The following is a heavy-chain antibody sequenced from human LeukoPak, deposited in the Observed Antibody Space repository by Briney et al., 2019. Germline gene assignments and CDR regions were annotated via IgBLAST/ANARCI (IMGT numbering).Heavy chain of an antibody. CDR1: GFTFSSYS. J-gene: IGHJ4*02. D-gene: IGHD5-12*01. CDR3: ASRGYGYYFDY. Sequence: GGSLRLSCAASGFTFSSYSMNWVRQAPGKGLEWVSSISGSGDSTYYADSVKGRFTISRDNLKNTLYLQMNNLRAEDTAVYHCASRGYGYYFDYWGQGTLVTVSS. CDR2: ISGSGDST. V-gene: IGHV3-23*01.